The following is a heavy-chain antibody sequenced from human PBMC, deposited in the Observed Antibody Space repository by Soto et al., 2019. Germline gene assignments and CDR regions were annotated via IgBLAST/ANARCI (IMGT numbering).Heavy chain of an antibody. J-gene: IGHJ6*04. CDR1: GFTFDDYA. Sequence: GGSLRLSCAASGFTFDDYAMHWVRQVPGKGLEWVAGINWDSDTIAYAASVRGRFTISRDNAKNSLYLQMNSLRAEDTALYYCAKDFHTNMALMDVWGKGTTDTVSS. D-gene: IGHD3-10*01. CDR3: AKDFHTNMALMDV. CDR2: INWDSDTI. V-gene: IGHV3-9*01.